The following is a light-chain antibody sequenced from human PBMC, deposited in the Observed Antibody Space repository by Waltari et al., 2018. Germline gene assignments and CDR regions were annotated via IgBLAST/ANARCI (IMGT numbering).Light chain of an antibody. CDR1: QGISTY. V-gene: IGKV1-9*01. CDR2: AAS. CDR3: QQLNSDPWM. J-gene: IGKJ1*01. Sequence: IQLTQSPSSLSASVGDRVTITCRASQGISTYLAWYQQKPGKAPTLLIYAASTLQSGVPSRFSGSGSGTDFTLTISSLQPEDFATYYCQQLNSDPWMFGQGTEVEIK.